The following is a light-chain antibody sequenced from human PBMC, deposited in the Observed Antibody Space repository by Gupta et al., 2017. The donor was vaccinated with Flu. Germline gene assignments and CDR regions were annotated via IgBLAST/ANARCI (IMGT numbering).Light chain of an antibody. Sequence: VKLTCSLSSGHTNYAIAWHQQQPEKGPRYLMKLNSDGSHSKGDGIPDRFSGSSSGSERYLTISSLQSEDEADYYCQTWGAGIRVFGGGTKLTVL. CDR2: LNSDGSH. J-gene: IGLJ3*02. CDR3: QTWGAGIRV. CDR1: SGHTNYA. V-gene: IGLV4-69*01.